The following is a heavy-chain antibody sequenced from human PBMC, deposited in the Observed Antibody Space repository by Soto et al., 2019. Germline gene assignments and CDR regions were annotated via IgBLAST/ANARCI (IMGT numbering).Heavy chain of an antibody. CDR2: FDPEDGET. V-gene: IGHV1-24*01. J-gene: IGHJ4*02. CDR3: ATDREDGYSQD. CDR1: GYPLIELS. Sequence: ASVKVSCKVSGYPLIELSMHWVRQAPGKGLEWTGGFDPEDGETVYAQKFQGRVTMTEDTSTDTAYMELSSLRSEDTAVYYCATDREDGYSQDWGQGTLVTVSS. D-gene: IGHD5-18*01.